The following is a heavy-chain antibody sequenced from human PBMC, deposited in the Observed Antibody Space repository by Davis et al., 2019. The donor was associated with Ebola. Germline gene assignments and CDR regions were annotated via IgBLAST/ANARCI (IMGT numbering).Heavy chain of an antibody. CDR2: INPNSGGT. J-gene: IGHJ5*02. CDR1: GYTFTGYY. D-gene: IGHD1-26*01. V-gene: IGHV1-2*04. Sequence: ASVKVSCKASGYTFTGYYMYWVRQAPGQGLEWMGWINPNSGGTNYAQKFQGWVTMARDTSISTAYMELSRLRSDDTAVYYCARESGGSYPGGWFDPWGQGTLVTVSS. CDR3: ARESGGSYPGGWFDP.